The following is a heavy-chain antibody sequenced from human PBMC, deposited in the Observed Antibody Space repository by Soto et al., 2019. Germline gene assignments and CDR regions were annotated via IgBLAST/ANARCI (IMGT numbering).Heavy chain of an antibody. CDR3: AAEIAAAGTPNWFDP. Sequence: SVKVSCKASGGTFSSYAISWVRQAPGQGLEWMGWIIAIFGTANYAQKLQDRVTITTDTSTSTAYMELSSLRSEDTAVYYCAAEIAAAGTPNWFDPWGQGTLVTVSS. D-gene: IGHD6-13*01. CDR1: GGTFSSYA. J-gene: IGHJ5*02. V-gene: IGHV1-69*05. CDR2: IIAIFGTA.